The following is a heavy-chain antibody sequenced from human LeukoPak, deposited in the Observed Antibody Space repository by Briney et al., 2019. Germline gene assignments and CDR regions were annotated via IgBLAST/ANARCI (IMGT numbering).Heavy chain of an antibody. CDR2: IIPIFGTA. J-gene: IGHJ4*02. Sequence: ASVKVSCKASGGTFSSYAISWVRQAPGQGLEWMGGIIPIFGTANYTQKFQGRVTITADKSTSTAYMELSSPRSEDTAVYYCARRSSEEYFDYWGQGTLVTVPS. D-gene: IGHD2-2*01. V-gene: IGHV1-69*06. CDR3: ARRSSEEYFDY. CDR1: GGTFSSYA.